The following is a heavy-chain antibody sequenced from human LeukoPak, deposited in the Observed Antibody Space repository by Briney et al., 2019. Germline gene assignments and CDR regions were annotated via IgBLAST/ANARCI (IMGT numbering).Heavy chain of an antibody. D-gene: IGHD2-2*02. CDR1: GGSISSYY. CDR3: ARGLRYCSSTSCYNYFDY. CDR2: IYYSGST. Sequence: PSETLSPTCTVSGGSISSYYWSWIRQPPGKGLEWIGYIYYSGSTNYNPSLKSRVTISVDTSKNQFSLKLSSVTAADTAVYYCARGLRYCSSTSCYNYFDYWGQGTLVTVSS. V-gene: IGHV4-59*01. J-gene: IGHJ4*02.